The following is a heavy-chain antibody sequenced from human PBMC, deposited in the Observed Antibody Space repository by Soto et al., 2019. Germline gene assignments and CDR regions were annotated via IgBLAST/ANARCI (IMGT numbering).Heavy chain of an antibody. CDR1: GFTFSSYA. CDR2: ISGSGGST. J-gene: IGHJ4*02. Sequence: GGSLRLSCAASGFTFSSYAMSWVRQAPGKGLEWVSAISGSGGSTYYADSVKGRFTVPRDNSKNTLYLQMNSLRAEDTAVYYCAKSGLRYFDWLDIDYWGQGTLVTVSS. D-gene: IGHD3-9*01. V-gene: IGHV3-23*01. CDR3: AKSGLRYFDWLDIDY.